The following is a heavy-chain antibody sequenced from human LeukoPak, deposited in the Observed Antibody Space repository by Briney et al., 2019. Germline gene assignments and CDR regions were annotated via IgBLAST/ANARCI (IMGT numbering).Heavy chain of an antibody. Sequence: SEALSLTCTVSGGSVSSYYWNWIRQPPGKGLEWIGYIYYSGSSNYNPSLKSRVTISIDTSKNQFSLKLNSVTAADTAVYYCARGEVGATTDFDYWGQGTLVTVSS. V-gene: IGHV4-59*02. CDR1: GGSVSSYY. D-gene: IGHD1-26*01. CDR2: IYYSGSS. CDR3: ARGEVGATTDFDY. J-gene: IGHJ4*02.